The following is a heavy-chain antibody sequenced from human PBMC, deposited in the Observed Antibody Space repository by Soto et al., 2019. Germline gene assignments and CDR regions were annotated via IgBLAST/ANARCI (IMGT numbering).Heavy chain of an antibody. V-gene: IGHV3-53*04. J-gene: IGHJ6*02. CDR1: GFTVSSNY. CDR3: ARDRTGMYGMDV. CDR2: FYSGGST. Sequence: EVQLVESGGGLVQPGGSLRLSCAASGFTVSSNYMRWVRQAPGKGPEWVSVFYSGGSTYYADSVKGRFTISRHNSKNTPYLQMNSLRAEDAAVYYCARDRTGMYGMDVWGQGTTVTVSS.